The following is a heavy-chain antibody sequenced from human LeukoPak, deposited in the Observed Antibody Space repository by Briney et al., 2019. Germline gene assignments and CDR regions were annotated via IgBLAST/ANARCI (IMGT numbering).Heavy chain of an antibody. J-gene: IGHJ3*02. CDR1: GGTFSSYA. CDR3: ASEIGAYCGGDCYSAFSFAFDI. D-gene: IGHD2-21*02. Sequence: GASVKVSCKASGGTFSSYAISWVRQAPGQGLEWMGGIISIFGTANYAQKFQGRVTITTDESTSTAYMELSSLRSEDTAVYYCASEIGAYCGGDCYSAFSFAFDIWGQGTMVTVSS. V-gene: IGHV1-69*05. CDR2: IISIFGTA.